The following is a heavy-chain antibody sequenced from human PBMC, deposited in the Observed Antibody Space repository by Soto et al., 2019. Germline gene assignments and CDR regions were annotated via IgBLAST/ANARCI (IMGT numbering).Heavy chain of an antibody. CDR3: ARDPQQVYYDSSGYYPYYFHY. CDR2: ISSSGSTI. Sequence: QVQLVESGGGLVKPGGSLRLSCAASGFTFSDYYMSWIRQAPGKGLEWVSYISSSGSTIYYADSVKGRFTISRDNAKNSLYLQMNSLRADDTAVYSGARDPQQVYYDSSGYYPYYFHYWGLGTPVTVSS. J-gene: IGHJ4*02. V-gene: IGHV3-11*01. CDR1: GFTFSDYY. D-gene: IGHD3-22*01.